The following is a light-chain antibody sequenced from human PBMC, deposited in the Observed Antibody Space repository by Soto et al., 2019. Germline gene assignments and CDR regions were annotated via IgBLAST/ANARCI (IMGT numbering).Light chain of an antibody. CDR3: QQGFMSPRT. CDR2: SAS. J-gene: IGKJ2*02. V-gene: IGKV1-39*01. Sequence: DIQMTQSPSSLYASVGDSVTITCWASQNIRSYLNWYQQRPGKAPNLLIYSASNLQRGVPSRFRGGGSGADFSLTITSLQPEDFATYYCQQGFMSPRTFGQGTKVEIK. CDR1: QNIRSY.